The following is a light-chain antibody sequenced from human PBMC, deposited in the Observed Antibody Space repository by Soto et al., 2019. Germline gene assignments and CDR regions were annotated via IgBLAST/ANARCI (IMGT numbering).Light chain of an antibody. V-gene: IGKV3-15*01. Sequence: EIVMTQSPDILSVSPGESATLSCRASQSVGSSLAWYQRKPGQAPRLLIYGESTRATGIPDTFSGSGSGTELTLTISRLQSEDFAVYYCQQYNSWPLTCGGGTKVDIK. CDR2: GES. CDR3: QQYNSWPLT. CDR1: QSVGSS. J-gene: IGKJ4*01.